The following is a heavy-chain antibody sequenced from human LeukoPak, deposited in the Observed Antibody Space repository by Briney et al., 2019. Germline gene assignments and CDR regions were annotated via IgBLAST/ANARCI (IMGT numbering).Heavy chain of an antibody. D-gene: IGHD4-23*01. Sequence: SETLSLTCTVSGGSISSSSYYWGWIRQPPGKGLEWIGSIYYSGSTYYNPSLKSRLSISVDSSKNQFSLRLSSVTAADTALYYCARSFRAFCTVVTGCDAFDIWGQGTVVTVSS. V-gene: IGHV4-39*07. J-gene: IGHJ3*02. CDR2: IYYSGST. CDR1: GGSISSSSYY. CDR3: ARSFRAFCTVVTGCDAFDI.